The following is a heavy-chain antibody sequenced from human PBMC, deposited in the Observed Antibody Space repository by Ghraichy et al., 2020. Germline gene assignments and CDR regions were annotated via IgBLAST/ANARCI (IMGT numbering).Heavy chain of an antibody. Sequence: SETLSLTCTVSGGSISSNSYYWGWIRQPPGKGLDWVGIIYYSASTYYNPSLKSLFTISVDTSKNQFSLKLSSVTAADTSVYYCAIHNPLGDGYYTPGGGDFDYWGQGTLVTVSS. D-gene: IGHD5-24*01. V-gene: IGHV4-39*01. CDR1: GGSISSNSYY. CDR2: IYYSAST. J-gene: IGHJ4*02. CDR3: AIHNPLGDGYYTPGGGDFDY.